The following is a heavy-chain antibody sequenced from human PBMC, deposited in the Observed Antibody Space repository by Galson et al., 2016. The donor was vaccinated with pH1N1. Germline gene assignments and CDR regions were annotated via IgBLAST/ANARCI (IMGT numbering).Heavy chain of an antibody. CDR3: ARVLLEGLYGHDTGVFDY. CDR1: GGSFSDSS. V-gene: IGHV4-34*01. CDR2: INHSGSA. D-gene: IGHD1-1*01. J-gene: IGHJ4*02. Sequence: SETLSLTCAVHGGSFSDSSWGWIRQPPGKGLEWIGEINHSGSATYNASLKSRVTMSIDTSKNQFSLKLNSVTAADTAVYYCARVLLEGLYGHDTGVFDYWGQGTLVTVSS.